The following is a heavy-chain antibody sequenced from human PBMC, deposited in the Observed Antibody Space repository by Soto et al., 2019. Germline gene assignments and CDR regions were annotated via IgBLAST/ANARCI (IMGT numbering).Heavy chain of an antibody. V-gene: IGHV4-61*01. CDR3: ARTTAVPNTLRSRYFFDF. CDR1: GGSVSNKTYY. D-gene: IGHD3-9*01. Sequence: PSETLSLTCSVSGGSVSNKTYYWSWIRQPPGKRLEWIGYVYYSGTTNYNPSLKSRVTISIDMSKNQFSLRLSSVTAADTALYYCARTTAVPNTLRSRYFFDFWGQGALVTVSS. CDR2: VYYSGTT. J-gene: IGHJ4*02.